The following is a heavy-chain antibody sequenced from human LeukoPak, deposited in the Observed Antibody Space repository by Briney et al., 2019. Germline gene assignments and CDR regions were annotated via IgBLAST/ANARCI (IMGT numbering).Heavy chain of an antibody. J-gene: IGHJ3*02. CDR1: GYTFTNYF. CDR2: INPSGGST. Sequence: ASVKVSCKASGYTFTNYFMHWVRQAPGQGLEWMGIINPSGGSTSYAQKFQGRVTMTRDTSTSTVYMELSSLRSEDTAVYYCVRGMLTGDVGYAFDIWGQGTMVTVSS. CDR3: VRGMLTGDVGYAFDI. D-gene: IGHD7-27*01. V-gene: IGHV1-46*01.